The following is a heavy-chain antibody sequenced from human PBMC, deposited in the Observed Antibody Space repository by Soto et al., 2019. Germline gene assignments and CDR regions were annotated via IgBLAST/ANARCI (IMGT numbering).Heavy chain of an antibody. CDR1: GYSFTSYW. D-gene: IGHD1-1*01. CDR3: ATTNWNEIDY. V-gene: IGHV5-10-1*01. J-gene: IGHJ4*02. Sequence: GESLKISCKGSGYSFTSYWISWVRQMPGKGLEWMGRIDPSDSYTNYSPSFQGHVTISADKSISTAYLQWSSLKASDTAMYYCATTNWNEIDYWGQGTLVTVSS. CDR2: IDPSDSYT.